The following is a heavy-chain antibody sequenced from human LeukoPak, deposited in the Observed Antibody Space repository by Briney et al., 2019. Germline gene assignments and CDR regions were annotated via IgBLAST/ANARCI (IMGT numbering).Heavy chain of an antibody. CDR3: ARPYYYDSSGYPDYYFDY. Sequence: ASVKVSCKASGYTFTSYGISWVRQAPGQGLEWMGWISAYNGNTNYAQKLQGRVTMTTDTSTSTAYVELRSLRSDDTAVYYCARPYYYDSSGYPDYYFDYWGQGTLVTVSS. V-gene: IGHV1-18*01. D-gene: IGHD3-22*01. CDR1: GYTFTSYG. J-gene: IGHJ4*02. CDR2: ISAYNGNT.